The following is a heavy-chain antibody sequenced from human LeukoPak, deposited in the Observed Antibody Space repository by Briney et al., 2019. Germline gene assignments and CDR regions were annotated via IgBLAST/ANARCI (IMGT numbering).Heavy chain of an antibody. Sequence: PGGSLRLSCAASGFTFDDYGMHWVRQDPGKGLEWVSGISWNSGSIDYADSVKGRFTISRDNAKNSLYLQMNSLRAEDTAVYYCAKDVLTSVLRFLEWPDAFDIWGQGTMVTVSS. D-gene: IGHD3-3*01. CDR1: GFTFDDYG. J-gene: IGHJ3*02. V-gene: IGHV3-9*01. CDR3: AKDVLTSVLRFLEWPDAFDI. CDR2: ISWNSGSI.